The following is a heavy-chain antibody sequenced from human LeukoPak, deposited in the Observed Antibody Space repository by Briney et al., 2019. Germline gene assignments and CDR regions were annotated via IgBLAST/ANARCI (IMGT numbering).Heavy chain of an antibody. CDR1: GFIFSDYW. Sequence: GGSLRLSCAASGFIFSDYWMHWVRQAPGKGLVWVSRINTDGGFTRYADSVQGRFIISSDTAKNTPFLQMNSLRAEDTAVYYCAREAKVGGALQYWGQGILVTVSS. D-gene: IGHD1-26*01. J-gene: IGHJ4*02. CDR3: AREAKVGGALQY. V-gene: IGHV3-74*01. CDR2: INTDGGFT.